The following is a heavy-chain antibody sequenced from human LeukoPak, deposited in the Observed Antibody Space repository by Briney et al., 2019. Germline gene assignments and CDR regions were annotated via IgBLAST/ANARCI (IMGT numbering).Heavy chain of an antibody. CDR1: GFTFSSYA. CDR2: ISGSGGST. CDR3: AKALDYYDSSGYYLGYFDY. D-gene: IGHD3-22*01. Sequence: GGSLRLSCAASGFTFSSYAMSWVRQAPGKGLEWVSAISGSGGSTYYADSVKGRFTISRDNSKNTLYLQMNSLRAKDTAVYYCAKALDYYDSSGYYLGYFDYWGQGTLVTVSS. J-gene: IGHJ4*02. V-gene: IGHV3-23*01.